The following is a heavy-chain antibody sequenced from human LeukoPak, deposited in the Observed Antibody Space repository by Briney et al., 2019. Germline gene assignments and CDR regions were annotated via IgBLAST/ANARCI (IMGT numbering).Heavy chain of an antibody. CDR1: GDSVSSNSAA. CDR3: ARALYGDYWYYYYGMDV. D-gene: IGHD4-17*01. CDR2: TYYRSKWYI. J-gene: IGHJ6*02. V-gene: IGHV6-1*01. Sequence: SQTLSLTCAISGDSVSSNSAAWNWIRQSPSRGLEWLGRTYYRSKWYIDYAVSVKSRITINPDTSKNQFSLQLNSVTPEDTAVYYCARALYGDYWYYYYGMDVWGQGTTVTVSS.